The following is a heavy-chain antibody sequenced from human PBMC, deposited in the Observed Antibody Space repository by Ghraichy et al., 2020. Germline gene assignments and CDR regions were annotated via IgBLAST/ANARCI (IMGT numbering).Heavy chain of an antibody. CDR3: ARGSKVVRFFYYDGMDV. J-gene: IGHJ6*02. V-gene: IGHV3-48*02. Sequence: AGSLRLSCVGSGFTFSDYSMNWVRQSPGKGLEWVSYITSSSRTKSYADSVKGRFTISRDNAHKSLDLQMNSLRDEDTAVYYCARGSKVVRFFYYDGMDVWGQGTTVTVSS. D-gene: IGHD4-23*01. CDR2: ITSSSRTK. CDR1: GFTFSDYS.